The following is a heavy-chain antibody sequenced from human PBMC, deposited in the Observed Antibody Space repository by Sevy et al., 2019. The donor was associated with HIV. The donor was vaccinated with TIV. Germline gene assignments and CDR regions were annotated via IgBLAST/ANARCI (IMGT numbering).Heavy chain of an antibody. CDR1: GFTFSNYA. CDR2: FSANGGGT. Sequence: GGSLRLSCVASGFTFSNYAMSWVRQAPGKGLEWVSGFSANGGGTKYADSVKGRFTISRDNSKNTLYLQMNSLRAEDTAVYYCAKDRIWELGDAFDIWGQGTMVTVSS. CDR3: AKDRIWELGDAFDI. J-gene: IGHJ3*02. V-gene: IGHV3-23*01. D-gene: IGHD1-26*01.